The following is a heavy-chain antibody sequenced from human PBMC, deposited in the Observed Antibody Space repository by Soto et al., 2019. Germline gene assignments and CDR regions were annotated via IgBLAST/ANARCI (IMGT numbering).Heavy chain of an antibody. CDR1: GFTFSDYY. CDR2: IRSSGSPI. CDR3: ARDLPSPDAFDL. V-gene: IGHV3-11*04. Sequence: QVQLVESGGGLVKPGGSLRLSCAASGFTFSDYYLTWIRQAPGKGLEWVSYIRSSGSPIYYADSVKGRFTISRDNAKNSLYLQMNSLRAEDTAVYYCARDLPSPDAFDLWGQGTMVTVSS. J-gene: IGHJ3*01.